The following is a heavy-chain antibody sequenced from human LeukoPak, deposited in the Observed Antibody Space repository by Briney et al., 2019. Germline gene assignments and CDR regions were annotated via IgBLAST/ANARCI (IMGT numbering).Heavy chain of an antibody. Sequence: HPGGSLRLSCAASGFTFSTYAMNWVRQAPGKGLEWVSGINGGGGSTYYADSVKGRFTISRDNSKNTLYLQMSSLRAEDTAVYYCAKVSGYTSGWYVGFDCWGQGSLVTVSS. V-gene: IGHV3-23*01. D-gene: IGHD6-19*01. CDR1: GFTFSTYA. CDR3: AKVSGYTSGWYVGFDC. J-gene: IGHJ4*02. CDR2: INGGGGST.